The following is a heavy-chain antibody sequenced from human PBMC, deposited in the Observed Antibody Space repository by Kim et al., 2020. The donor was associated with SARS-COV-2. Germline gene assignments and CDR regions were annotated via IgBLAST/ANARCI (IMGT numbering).Heavy chain of an antibody. J-gene: IGHJ5*01. CDR3: AGRVYNRAKRFDS. Sequence: DYGVSVKSRITINADTSKNQFSLQLNFVTPEDTGVYYCAGRVYNRAKRFDSWGQGTLVTVSS. V-gene: IGHV6-1*01. D-gene: IGHD1-20*01.